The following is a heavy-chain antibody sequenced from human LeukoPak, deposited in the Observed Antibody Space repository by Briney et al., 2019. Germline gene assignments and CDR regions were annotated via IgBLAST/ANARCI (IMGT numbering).Heavy chain of an antibody. Sequence: GASVKVSCKASGYTFTGYYMHWVRQAPGQGLEWMGWINPNSGGTNYAQKFQGRVTMTRDTSISTAYMELSRLRSDDTAVYYCARSPLGSSGVFDYWGQGTLVTVSS. V-gene: IGHV1-2*02. CDR1: GYTFTGYY. D-gene: IGHD6-6*01. CDR2: INPNSGGT. CDR3: ARSPLGSSGVFDY. J-gene: IGHJ4*02.